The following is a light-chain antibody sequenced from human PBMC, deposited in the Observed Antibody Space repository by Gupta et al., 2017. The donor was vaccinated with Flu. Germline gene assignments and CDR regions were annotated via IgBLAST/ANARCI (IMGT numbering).Light chain of an antibody. V-gene: IGLV2-8*01. Sequence: SALNQPPSAAGSPGPSVAMSCHGTSSDVGGYNYVSWYQHHAGTALILMIYEVTKRPSGVPDRFSGSKAGTTASLTFSGLQAEEEADYYCISYACSNNLLFGGGTKLTVL. CDR1: SSDVGGYNY. J-gene: IGLJ2*01. CDR3: ISYACSNNLL. CDR2: EVT.